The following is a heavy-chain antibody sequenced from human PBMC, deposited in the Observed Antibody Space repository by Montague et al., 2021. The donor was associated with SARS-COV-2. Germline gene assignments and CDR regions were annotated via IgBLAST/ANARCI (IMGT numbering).Heavy chain of an antibody. V-gene: IGHV4-34*01. CDR2: INHRGTS. D-gene: IGHD3-22*01. Sequence: SETLSLTCAVYGGSFSDYYWSWIRQPPGKGLEWIGEINHRGTSKYNPSLKSRVSISLDTSKNQFSLYLSSVTAADTAVYYCARGRQYFNMIVVVMTGGEYYFDXWGQGTLVTVSS. CDR3: ARGRQYFNMIVVVMTGGEYYFDX. J-gene: IGHJ4*02. CDR1: GGSFSDYY.